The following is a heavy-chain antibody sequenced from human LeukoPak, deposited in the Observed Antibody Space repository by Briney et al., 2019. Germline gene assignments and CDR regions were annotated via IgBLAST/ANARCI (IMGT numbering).Heavy chain of an antibody. Sequence: ASVKVSCKASGYTFTSYGISWVRQAPGQGLEWMGWISAYNGNTNYAQKLQGRVTMTTDTSTSTAYMELRSLRSDDTAVYYCARDIMYYDFWSGYLNWFDPWGQGTLVTVSS. V-gene: IGHV1-18*01. CDR1: GYTFTSYG. CDR3: ARDIMYYDFWSGYLNWFDP. J-gene: IGHJ5*02. CDR2: ISAYNGNT. D-gene: IGHD3-3*01.